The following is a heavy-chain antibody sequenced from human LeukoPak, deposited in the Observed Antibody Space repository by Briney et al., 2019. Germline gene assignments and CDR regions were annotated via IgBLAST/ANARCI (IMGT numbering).Heavy chain of an antibody. Sequence: ASVKVSCKASGYTFTSYDINWARQAPGQGLEWMGRIVAMDDIANYAQKFQDRVTITADKSTGTVYMELSSLRSEDTAVYYCASTQKIVEMATIGYYFDYWGQGTLVTVSS. CDR2: IVAMDDIA. D-gene: IGHD5-24*01. V-gene: IGHV1-69*04. J-gene: IGHJ4*02. CDR1: GYTFTSYD. CDR3: ASTQKIVEMATIGYYFDY.